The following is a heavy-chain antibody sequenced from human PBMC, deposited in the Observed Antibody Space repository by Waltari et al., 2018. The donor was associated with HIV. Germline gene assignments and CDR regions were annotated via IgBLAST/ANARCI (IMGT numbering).Heavy chain of an antibody. V-gene: IGHV1-8*01. CDR2: MNPNSGNT. Sequence: QVQLVQSGAEVKKPGASVKVSCKASGYTFTSYDINWVRQATGQGLEWMGWMNPNSGNTGYAQKFQGRVTMTRNTSISTAYMELSSLRSEDTAVYYCARDWAYWFGESQRGYYYYGMDVWGQGTTVTVSS. J-gene: IGHJ6*02. D-gene: IGHD3-10*01. CDR1: GYTFTSYD. CDR3: ARDWAYWFGESQRGYYYYGMDV.